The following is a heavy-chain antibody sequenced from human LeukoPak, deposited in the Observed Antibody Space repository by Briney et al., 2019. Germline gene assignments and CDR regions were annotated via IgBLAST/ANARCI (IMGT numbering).Heavy chain of an antibody. CDR1: GDSITTNNW. Sequence: SGTLSLTCAVSGDSITTNNWWTWVRQTPGKGLEWIGEIYHRGSTNYSPSLKSRVTTSVDKSKNEFYVNLNSVTAADAAVYYCAKAPRGTTVRLDSWGQGALVAVSP. V-gene: IGHV4-4*02. J-gene: IGHJ5*02. CDR2: IYHRGST. CDR3: AKAPRGTTVRLDS. D-gene: IGHD1/OR15-1a*01.